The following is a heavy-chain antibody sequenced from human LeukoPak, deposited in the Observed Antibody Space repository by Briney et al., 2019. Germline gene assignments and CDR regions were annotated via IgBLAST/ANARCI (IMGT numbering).Heavy chain of an antibody. Sequence: GGSLRLSCAASGFTFSNYGMHWVRQAPGKGLGWVAVISSDGSKKYYADSVKGRFTISRDNSKNTLYLQMNSLRAEDTAVYYCARGWYSQLLDPWGQGTLVTVSS. V-gene: IGHV3-30*03. CDR1: GFTFSNYG. CDR3: ARGWYSQLLDP. J-gene: IGHJ5*02. D-gene: IGHD2-2*01. CDR2: ISSDGSKK.